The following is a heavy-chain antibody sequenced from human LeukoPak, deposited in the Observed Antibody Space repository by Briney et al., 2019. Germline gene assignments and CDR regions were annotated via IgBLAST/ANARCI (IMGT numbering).Heavy chain of an antibody. CDR1: GFTFSSYG. CDR2: IRYDGSNK. V-gene: IGHV3-30*02. J-gene: IGHJ4*02. D-gene: IGHD5-18*01. Sequence: GGSLRLSCAASGFTFSSYGMHWVRQAPGKGLEWVAFIRYDGSNKYYADSVKGRFTISRDNSKNTLYLQMNSLRAADTAVYYCARHAGLSYGFDYWGQGTLVTVFS. CDR3: ARHAGLSYGFDY.